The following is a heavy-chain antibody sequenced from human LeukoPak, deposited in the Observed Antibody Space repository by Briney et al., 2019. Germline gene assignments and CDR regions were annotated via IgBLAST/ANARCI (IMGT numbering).Heavy chain of an antibody. CDR2: IRASVSST. D-gene: IGHD1-14*01. J-gene: IGHJ4*02. Sequence: PGGSLRLSCTASGFTFSSYGLSWVRQAPGKGLEWVAAIRASVSSTYYADSVQGRFIISRDNSKNTLYLQMDRLRADDTALYYCAKDPNNNGRGFDYWGQGTLVTVSS. CDR1: GFTFSSYG. V-gene: IGHV3-23*01. CDR3: AKDPNNNGRGFDY.